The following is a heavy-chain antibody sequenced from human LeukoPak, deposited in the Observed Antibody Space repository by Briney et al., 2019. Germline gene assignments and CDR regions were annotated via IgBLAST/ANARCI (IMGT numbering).Heavy chain of an antibody. CDR1: GGTISNTNW. Sequence: SETLSLTCGVSGGTISNTNWWTWVRPPPGKRLEWIGEVNLQGSTNYNPSLKSRVAISVDKSENHISLKLTSVTAADTAIYYCAMWPYGSGSYWEGIDYWGQGNLVTVSS. D-gene: IGHD3-10*01. CDR3: AMWPYGSGSYWEGIDY. CDR2: VNLQGST. V-gene: IGHV4-4*02. J-gene: IGHJ4*02.